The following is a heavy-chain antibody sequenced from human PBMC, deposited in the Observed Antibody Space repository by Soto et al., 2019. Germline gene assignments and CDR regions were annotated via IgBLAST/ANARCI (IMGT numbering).Heavy chain of an antibody. J-gene: IGHJ5*02. CDR3: ARDDQVCSSTSCYDWFDP. V-gene: IGHV1-2*02. D-gene: IGHD2-2*01. Sequence: GASVKVSCKASGYTFTGYYMHWVRQAPGQGLEWMGWINPNSGGTNYAQKFQGRVTMTRDTSISTAYMEVSRLRSDDTAVYYCARDDQVCSSTSCYDWFDPWGQGTLVTVSS. CDR1: GYTFTGYY. CDR2: INPNSGGT.